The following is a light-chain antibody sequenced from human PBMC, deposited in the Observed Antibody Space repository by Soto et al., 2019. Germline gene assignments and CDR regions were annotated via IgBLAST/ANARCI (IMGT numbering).Light chain of an antibody. CDR2: VSR. J-gene: IGLJ3*02. CDR1: SSNIGAGYD. CDR3: QSYDSCVRLAV. V-gene: IGLV1-40*01. Sequence: QSVLTQPPSVSGAPGQRVTISCSGSSSNIGAGYDVHWYQQLPGTAPRLLIYVSRNRPSGVPDRFSGSKSGTSASLAITGLQADDGADYYCQSYDSCVRLAVVGGGTKLTVL.